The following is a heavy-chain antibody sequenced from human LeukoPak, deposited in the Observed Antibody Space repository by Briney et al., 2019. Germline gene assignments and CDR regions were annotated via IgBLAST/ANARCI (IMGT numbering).Heavy chain of an antibody. D-gene: IGHD3-3*01. CDR2: INHSGST. J-gene: IGHJ4*02. CDR3: ASSLFWSGYYGSRVLRY. CDR1: GGSFSGYY. Sequence: KPSETLSLTCAVYGGSFSGYYWSWIRQPPGKGLEWIGEINHSGSTNYNPSLKSRVTISVDPSKSQFSLRLNSVTAADTAVYYCASSLFWSGYYGSRVLRYWGQGTLITVSS. V-gene: IGHV4-34*01.